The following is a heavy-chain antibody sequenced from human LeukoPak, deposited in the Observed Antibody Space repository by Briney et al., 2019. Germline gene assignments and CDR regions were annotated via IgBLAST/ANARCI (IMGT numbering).Heavy chain of an antibody. D-gene: IGHD2-2*02. CDR3: ARRGVPATAIPWYYFDY. J-gene: IGHJ4*02. CDR2: IYYSGST. Sequence: PSETLSLTCTVSGGSISSYYWSWIRQPPGKGLEWIGYIYYSGSTNYNPSLKSRVTISVDKSKNQFSLKLSSVTAADTAVYYCARRGVPATAIPWYYFDYWGQGTLVTVSS. V-gene: IGHV4-59*12. CDR1: GGSISSYY.